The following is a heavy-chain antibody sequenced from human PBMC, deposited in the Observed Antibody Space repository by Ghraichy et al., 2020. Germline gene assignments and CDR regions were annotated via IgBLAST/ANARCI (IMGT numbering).Heavy chain of an antibody. V-gene: IGHV4-59*01. CDR1: GGSIGTYY. CDR2: IYYSGTT. J-gene: IGHJ6*02. CDR3: ARTPDDGMDV. Sequence: SETLSLTCTVSGGSIGTYYWSWLRQPPGKGLEWIGYIYYSGTTYYNPSLKSRVTISLDTSTKQISLKLTSVTAADTAVYYCARTPDDGMDVWGQGTTVTISS.